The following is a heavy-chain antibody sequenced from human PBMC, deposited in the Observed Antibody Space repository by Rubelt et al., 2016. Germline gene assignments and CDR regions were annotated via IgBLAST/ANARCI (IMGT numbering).Heavy chain of an antibody. V-gene: IGHV3-30*18. CDR2: ISYEETNK. Sequence: VQLLESGGGLVQPGGSLRLSCAASGFTFSSYAMSWVRQAPGKGLQWVAVISYEETNKFYADSVKGRFTIPRDNSKNTLYLQMNSLTDEDTAVYYCAKTWELLQIDYWGQGTLVTVSS. J-gene: IGHJ4*02. CDR3: AKTWELLQIDY. D-gene: IGHD1-26*01. CDR1: GFTFSSYA.